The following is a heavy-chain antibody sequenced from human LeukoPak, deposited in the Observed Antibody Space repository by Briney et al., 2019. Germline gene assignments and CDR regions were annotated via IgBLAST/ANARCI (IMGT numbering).Heavy chain of an antibody. J-gene: IGHJ6*03. D-gene: IGHD3-10*01. V-gene: IGHV3-9*01. Sequence: PGRSLRLSCAASGFTFDDYAMHWVRHAPGKGLEWVSGISWNSFSIGYADSVNGRFTISRDNAKNSLYLQMNSLRAEDTALYYCAKSSGNYLNYYYYMDVWGKGTTVTISS. CDR1: GFTFDDYA. CDR2: ISWNSFSI. CDR3: AKSSGNYLNYYYYMDV.